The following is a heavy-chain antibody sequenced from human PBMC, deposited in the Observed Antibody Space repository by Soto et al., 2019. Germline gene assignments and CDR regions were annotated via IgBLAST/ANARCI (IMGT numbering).Heavy chain of an antibody. Sequence: SETLSLTCTVSGGSISSYYWSWIRQPPGKGLEWIGYIYYSGSTNYNPSLKSRVTISVDTSKNQFSLKLSSVTAADTAVYYCAKDLGGHHYYLAVCGQGTSVTVSS. V-gene: IGHV4-59*01. J-gene: IGHJ6*02. CDR2: IYYSGST. CDR1: GGSISSYY. D-gene: IGHD3-22*01. CDR3: AKDLGGHHYYLAV.